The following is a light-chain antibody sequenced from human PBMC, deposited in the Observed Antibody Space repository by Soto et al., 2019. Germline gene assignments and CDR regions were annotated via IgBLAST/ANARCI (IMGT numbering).Light chain of an antibody. Sequence: QSVVTQPPSASGTPGQRVTISCSGSSSNIGRNSVYWYKQVPGTAPKLLIYTDYQRPSGVPDRFSGSRSGTSASLAISGLRSEDEADYYCATWDVSLSAVVFGGGTQLTVL. CDR3: ATWDVSLSAVV. CDR2: TDY. J-gene: IGLJ2*01. CDR1: SSNIGRNS. V-gene: IGLV1-47*02.